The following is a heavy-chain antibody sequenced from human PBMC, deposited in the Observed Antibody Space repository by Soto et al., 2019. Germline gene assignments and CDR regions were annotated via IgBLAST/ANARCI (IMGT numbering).Heavy chain of an antibody. V-gene: IGHV4-31*03. CDR3: ARVRRSGITGSTLGDFDY. Sequence: SETLSLTCTVSGGSISSGGYYWSWIRQHPGKGLEWIGYIYYSGSTYYNPSLKSRVTISVDTSKNQFSLKLSSVTAADTAADYCARVRRSGITGSTLGDFDYWGQGTLVTVSS. CDR1: GGSISSGGYY. J-gene: IGHJ4*02. CDR2: IYYSGST. D-gene: IGHD1-20*01.